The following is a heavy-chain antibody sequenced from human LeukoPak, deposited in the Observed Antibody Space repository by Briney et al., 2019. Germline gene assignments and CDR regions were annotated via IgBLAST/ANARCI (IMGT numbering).Heavy chain of an antibody. CDR3: ASSSTSPSPYNWFDP. Sequence: SETLSLTCTVSGGSISSYYWSWIRQPPGKGLEWIGYIYYSGSTNYNPSLKSRVTISVDTSKNQFSLKLSSVTAADTAVYYCASSSTSPSPYNWFDPWGQGTLVTVSS. J-gene: IGHJ5*02. D-gene: IGHD2-2*01. CDR2: IYYSGST. CDR1: GGSISSYY. V-gene: IGHV4-59*01.